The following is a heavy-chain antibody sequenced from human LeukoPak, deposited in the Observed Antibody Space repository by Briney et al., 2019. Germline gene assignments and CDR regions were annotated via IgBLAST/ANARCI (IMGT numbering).Heavy chain of an antibody. CDR2: IYYSGST. D-gene: IGHD6-19*01. V-gene: IGHV4-61*01. Sequence: SETLSLTCTVSGGSVSSGSYYWSWIRQPPGRGLEWIGYIYYSGSTNYNPSLKSRVTISVDTSKNQFSLKLSSVTTADTAVYYCATYSSGWYYFDYWGQGTLVTVSS. CDR1: GGSVSSGSYY. CDR3: ATYSSGWYYFDY. J-gene: IGHJ4*02.